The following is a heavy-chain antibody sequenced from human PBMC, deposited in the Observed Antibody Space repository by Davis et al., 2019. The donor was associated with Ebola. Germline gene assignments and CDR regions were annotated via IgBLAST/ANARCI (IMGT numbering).Heavy chain of an antibody. V-gene: IGHV4-30-4*01. J-gene: IGHJ4*02. CDR3: ARRLVATYVFDY. CDR1: GGPISNGDYY. CDR2: ISYSGNT. D-gene: IGHD5-12*01. Sequence: SETLSLTCTVSGGPISNGDYYWSWSRQPPGKGLERIGYISYSGNTYYNPSLKSRVSISVDTSENHFSLKLSSVTAADTAIYYCARRLVATYVFDYWGRGTLVTVSS.